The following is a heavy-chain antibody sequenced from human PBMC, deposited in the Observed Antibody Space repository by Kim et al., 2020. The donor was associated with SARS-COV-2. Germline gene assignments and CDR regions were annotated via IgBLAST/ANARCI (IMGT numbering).Heavy chain of an antibody. CDR1: GFTFSSYS. J-gene: IGHJ6*02. D-gene: IGHD3-22*01. CDR2: ISSSSSYI. CDR3: ATHPQIRLYDSSGYSYYYGMDV. V-gene: IGHV3-21*01. Sequence: GGSLRLSCAASGFTFSSYSMNWVRQAPGKGLEWVSSISSSSSYIYYADSVKGRFTISRDNAKNSLYLQMNSLRAEDTAVYYCATHPQIRLYDSSGYSYYYGMDVWGQGTTVTVSS.